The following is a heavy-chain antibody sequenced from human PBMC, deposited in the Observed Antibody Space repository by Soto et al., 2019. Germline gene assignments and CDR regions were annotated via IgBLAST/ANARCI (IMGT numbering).Heavy chain of an antibody. Sequence: EVQLVESGGGLVQPGGSLRLSCAASGFTFSSYWMSWVRQAPGKGLEWVANIKQDGSEKYYVDSVKGRFTISRDNAKNSLYLQMNSLRAEDTAVYYCARDDTSVLRYFDFIPLPDYWGQGTLVTVSS. CDR1: GFTFSSYW. CDR2: IKQDGSEK. V-gene: IGHV3-7*01. D-gene: IGHD3-9*01. J-gene: IGHJ4*02. CDR3: ARDDTSVLRYFDFIPLPDY.